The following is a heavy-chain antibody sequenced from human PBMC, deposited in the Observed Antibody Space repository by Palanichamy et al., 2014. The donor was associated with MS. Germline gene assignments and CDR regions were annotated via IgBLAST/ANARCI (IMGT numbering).Heavy chain of an antibody. CDR1: GFTFGTYA. CDR3: AKAVRGDNARAIIISLAFYGMDV. Sequence: EVHLLESGGGLVQPGGSLRLSCAASGFTFGTYAMTWVRQAPGKGLEWVSSVSGSGGGTYYADSVKGRFTVSRDNSKNTLYLQMDSLRAEDTAVYYCAKAVRGDNARAIIISLAFYGMDVWGQGTTVTVSS. CDR2: VSGSGGGT. J-gene: IGHJ6*02. V-gene: IGHV3-23*01. D-gene: IGHD3-10*01.